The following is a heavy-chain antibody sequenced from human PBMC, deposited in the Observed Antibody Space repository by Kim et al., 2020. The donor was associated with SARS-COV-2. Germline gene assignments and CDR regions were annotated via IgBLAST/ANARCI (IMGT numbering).Heavy chain of an antibody. D-gene: IGHD3-3*01. J-gene: IGHJ4*01. CDR2: ISYDGSNK. Sequence: GGSLRLSCAASGFTFSSYGMHWVRQAPGKGLEWVAVISYDGSNKYYADSVKGRFTISRDNSKNTLYLQMNSLRAEDTAVYYCAKGRLLRFLEWFPDFDY. V-gene: IGHV3-30*18. CDR1: GFTFSSYG. CDR3: AKGRLLRFLEWFPDFDY.